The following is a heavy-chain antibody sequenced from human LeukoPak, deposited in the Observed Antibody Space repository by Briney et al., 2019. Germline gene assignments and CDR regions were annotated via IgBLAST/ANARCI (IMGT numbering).Heavy chain of an antibody. D-gene: IGHD3-22*01. CDR3: TRGSIAYYYMDV. CDR2: IYYSGNT. Sequence: SETLSLTCTVSGDSISTSNSYWGWIRQPPGKGLEWIGSIYYSGNTYYNPSLKSRVTISVDTSKNQFSLKLSSVTAADTAVYYSTRGSIAYYYMDVWGKGTTVTISS. CDR1: GDSISTSNSY. J-gene: IGHJ6*03. V-gene: IGHV4-39*07.